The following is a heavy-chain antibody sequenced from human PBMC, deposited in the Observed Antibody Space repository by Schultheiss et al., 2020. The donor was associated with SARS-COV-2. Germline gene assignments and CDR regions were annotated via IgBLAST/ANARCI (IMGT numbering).Heavy chain of an antibody. CDR3: ARHKYDSSGSPYYYYMDV. J-gene: IGHJ6*03. V-gene: IGHV4-61*02. Sequence: SETLSLTCTVSGGSISSSSYYWGWIRQPAGKGLEWIGRIYTSGSTNYNPSLKSRVTISVDTSKNQFSLKLSSVTAADTAVYYCARHKYDSSGSPYYYYMDVWGKGTTVTVSS. D-gene: IGHD3-22*01. CDR1: GGSISSSSYY. CDR2: IYTSGST.